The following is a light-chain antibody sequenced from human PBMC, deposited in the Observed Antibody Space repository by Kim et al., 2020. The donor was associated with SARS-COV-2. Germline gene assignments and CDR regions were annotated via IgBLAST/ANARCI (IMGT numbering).Light chain of an antibody. V-gene: IGKV1-27*01. J-gene: IGKJ1*01. Sequence: ASVADRLPIPLLASQGISNYVAWYQQKPGKVPTLLSYAASALRPGVPPRFSGSGSGTALTLTITSLLPADVAVYYCQQCKGAPWTFGHGTKV. CDR1: QGISNY. CDR3: QQCKGAPWT. CDR2: AAS.